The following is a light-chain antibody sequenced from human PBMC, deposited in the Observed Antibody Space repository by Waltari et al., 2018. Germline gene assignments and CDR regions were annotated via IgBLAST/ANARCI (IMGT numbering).Light chain of an antibody. J-gene: IGKJ1*01. CDR1: LQQRNGNNN. CDR2: FGS. CDR3: MQSLQAVWT. V-gene: IGKV2-28*01. Sequence: LQQRNGNNNLGGLLQKTGKSTQLLIDFGSTRACGVPVRFSGSGTGRDFTLKISRVEAEDVGVYCCMQSLQAVWTFGQGNKVEIK.